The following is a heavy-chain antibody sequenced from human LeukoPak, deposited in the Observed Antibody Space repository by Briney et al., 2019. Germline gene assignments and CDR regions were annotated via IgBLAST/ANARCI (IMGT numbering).Heavy chain of an antibody. CDR2: IYYSGST. D-gene: IGHD4-17*01. Sequence: PSETLSLTCTVSGGSISSYYWSWIRQPPGKGLERIGYIYYSGSTNYNPSLKSRVTISVDTSKNQFSLKLSSVTAADTAVYYCARSSDQHDYGDYNDAFDIWGQGTMVAVSS. V-gene: IGHV4-59*01. CDR1: GGSISSYY. J-gene: IGHJ3*02. CDR3: ARSSDQHDYGDYNDAFDI.